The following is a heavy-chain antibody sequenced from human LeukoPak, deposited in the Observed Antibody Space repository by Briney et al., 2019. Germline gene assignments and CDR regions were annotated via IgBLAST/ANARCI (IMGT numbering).Heavy chain of an antibody. D-gene: IGHD5-12*01. CDR3: ARGGGYDSGIDY. V-gene: IGHV4-59*01. J-gene: IGHJ4*02. CDR2: IYYSGST. CDR1: GGSISSYY. Sequence: SETLSLTCTVSGGSISSYYWSWIRQPPGKGLEWIGYIYYSGSTNYNPSLKSRVTISVDTSKNQFSLKLSSVTTADTAVYYCARGGGYDSGIDYWGQGTLVTVSS.